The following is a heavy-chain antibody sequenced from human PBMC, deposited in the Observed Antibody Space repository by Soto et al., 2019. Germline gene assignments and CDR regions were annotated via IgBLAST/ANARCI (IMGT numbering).Heavy chain of an antibody. CDR2: IRRSGETT. Sequence: GGSLRLSCAASGFTFSTFWMDWVRQAPGKGLEWVSTIRRSGETTYYADSVGGRFTISRDNSKNTLYLQMYSLRADDTAVYYCATGHDTGDLLFDHWGHGTLVTVSS. CDR3: ATGHDTGDLLFDH. CDR1: GFTFSTFW. V-gene: IGHV3-23*01. J-gene: IGHJ4*01. D-gene: IGHD4-17*01.